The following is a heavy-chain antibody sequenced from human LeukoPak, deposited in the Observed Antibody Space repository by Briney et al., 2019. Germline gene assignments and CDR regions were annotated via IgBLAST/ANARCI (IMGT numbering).Heavy chain of an antibody. CDR1: GFTFSSYS. J-gene: IGHJ4*02. CDR3: ARDRGGSYSAIDY. CDR2: ISGSSITI. D-gene: IGHD2-15*01. Sequence: PGGSLRLSCAASGFTFSSYSLNWVRQAPGKGLEWVSFISGSSITIYYADSVKGRFTISRDNAEKSLYLQMNSLRAEDTAVYYCARDRGGSYSAIDYWGQGTLVTVSS. V-gene: IGHV3-48*04.